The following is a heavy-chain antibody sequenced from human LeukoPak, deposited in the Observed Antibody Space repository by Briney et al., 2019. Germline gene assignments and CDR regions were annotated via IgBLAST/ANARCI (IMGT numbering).Heavy chain of an antibody. V-gene: IGHV1-69*04. CDR1: GGTFSSYA. CDR3: ARGHQPPYYGMDV. J-gene: IGHJ6*02. Sequence: AASVKVSCKASGGTFSSYAISWVRQAPGQGLEWMGRIIPIFGIANYAQKFQGRVTITADKSTSTAYMGLSSLRSEDTAVFYCARGHQPPYYGMDVWGQGTTVTVSS. CDR2: IIPIFGIA.